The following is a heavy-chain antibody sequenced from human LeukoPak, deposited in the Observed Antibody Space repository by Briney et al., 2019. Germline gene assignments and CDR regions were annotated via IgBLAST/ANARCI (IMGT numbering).Heavy chain of an antibody. CDR2: IYPGDSDT. CDR1: GYSFTNYW. CDR3: ARRHLSGGDPYYFDY. D-gene: IGHD2-21*01. V-gene: IGHV5-51*01. J-gene: IGHJ4*02. Sequence: GESLKISCQGSGYSFTNYWIGWVRQMPGKGLEWMGIIYPGDSDTRYSPSFQGQVTISADKSINTAYLQWSSLKASDSAMYYCARRHLSGGDPYYFDYWGQGTLVTVSS.